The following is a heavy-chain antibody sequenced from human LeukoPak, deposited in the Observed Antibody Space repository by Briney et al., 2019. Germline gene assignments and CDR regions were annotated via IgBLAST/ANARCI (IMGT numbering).Heavy chain of an antibody. CDR2: INQDGNEK. V-gene: IGHV3-7*05. CDR3: ARFRSYNFDY. Sequence: GGSLRLSCAASGFTFSSYWMSWVRQAPEKGLEWVANINQDGNEKYYVDSLKGRFTISRDNAKNSLYLQMNSLRAEDTAVYYCARFRSYNFDYWGQGTLVTVSS. D-gene: IGHD1-26*01. CDR1: GFTFSSYW. J-gene: IGHJ4*02.